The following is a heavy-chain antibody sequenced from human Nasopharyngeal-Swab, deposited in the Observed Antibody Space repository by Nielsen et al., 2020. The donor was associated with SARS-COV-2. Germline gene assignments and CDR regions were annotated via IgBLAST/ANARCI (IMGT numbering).Heavy chain of an antibody. Sequence: ASVKVSCKASGYTFTSYGISWVRQAPGQGLEWMGWISAYNGNTNYAQKLQGRVTMTTDTSTSTAYMELRSLRSDDTAVYYCARGHSSGWCDYYYYGMDVWGQGTTVTVS. CDR3: ARGHSSGWCDYYYYGMDV. J-gene: IGHJ6*02. V-gene: IGHV1-18*01. CDR1: GYTFTSYG. D-gene: IGHD6-19*01. CDR2: ISAYNGNT.